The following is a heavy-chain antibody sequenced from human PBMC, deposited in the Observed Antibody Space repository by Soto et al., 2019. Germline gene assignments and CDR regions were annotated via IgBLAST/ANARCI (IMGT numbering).Heavy chain of an antibody. D-gene: IGHD3-3*01. CDR2: ISSNGGST. V-gene: IGHV3-64D*08. Sequence: PGGSLRLSCSASGFTFSSYAMHWFRQAPGKGLEYVSAISSNGGSTYYADSVKGRFTISRDNSKNTLYLQMSSLRAEDTAVYYCVKDRSGRFLEWYHAFDIWGQGTMVTVSS. J-gene: IGHJ3*02. CDR3: VKDRSGRFLEWYHAFDI. CDR1: GFTFSSYA.